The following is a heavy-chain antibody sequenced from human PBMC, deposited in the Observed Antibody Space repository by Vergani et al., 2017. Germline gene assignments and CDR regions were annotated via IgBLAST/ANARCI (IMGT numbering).Heavy chain of an antibody. V-gene: IGHV3-15*07. CDR3: TTDPRYCGDGSCYWLRDHHYYGMDV. CDR1: GFSFRNAW. Sequence: EVQLVESGGGIVKPGGSLRLSCVASGFSFRNAWMNWVRRTPGKGLEWVGRIKSTFDRGTTDYAAAVKGRFTITRDESKNTLLLQMNGLKTEDIGVYYCTTDPRYCGDGSCYWLRDHHYYGMDVWGQGTTVTVSS. J-gene: IGHJ6*02. D-gene: IGHD2-21*01. CDR2: IKSTFDRGTT.